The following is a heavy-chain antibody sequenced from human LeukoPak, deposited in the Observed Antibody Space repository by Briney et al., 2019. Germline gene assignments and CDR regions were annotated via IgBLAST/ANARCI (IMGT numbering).Heavy chain of an antibody. CDR3: ARGYSTTAYNWFDP. Sequence: PSETLSLTCAVYGGSFSGYYWSWIRQPPGKGLEWIGEINHSGSTNYNPSLKSRVSISVDTSKNQFSLKLSSVTAADTAVYYCARGYSTTAYNWFDPWGQGTLVTVSS. V-gene: IGHV4-34*01. J-gene: IGHJ5*02. CDR1: GGSFSGYY. D-gene: IGHD4-17*01. CDR2: INHSGST.